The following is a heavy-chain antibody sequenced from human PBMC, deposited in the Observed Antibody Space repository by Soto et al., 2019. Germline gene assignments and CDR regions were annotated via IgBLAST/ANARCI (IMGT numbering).Heavy chain of an antibody. CDR1: GFSFSNFG. J-gene: IGHJ4*02. V-gene: IGHV3-30*03. CDR2: ISADGSDK. D-gene: IGHD2-15*01. CDR3: VRGSDVARQELDY. Sequence: QLQLVESGGGVVQRGRALRLSCAASGFSFSNFGMHWVRQAPGKGLEWVAAISADGSDKYFSGSVKGRFTISRDNSKNTLFLQMNSLRVEDTAVYYCVRGSDVARQELDYWGQGTLVTVSS.